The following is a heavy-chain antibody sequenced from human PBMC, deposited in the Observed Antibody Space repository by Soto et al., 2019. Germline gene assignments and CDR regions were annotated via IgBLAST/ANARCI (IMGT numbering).Heavy chain of an antibody. CDR3: GRDAEPPAAGVFDP. CDR2: IYYSGTT. J-gene: IGHJ5*02. V-gene: IGHV4-31*03. D-gene: IGHD6-13*01. CDR1: GDSINSHTYY. Sequence: SETLSLSCTVSGDSINSHTYYWTWIRQLPGRGLEWIGYIYYSGTTFYNPSLKSRVTMSIDTSKSQFFLKLSSMTVADTAIYYCGRDAEPPAAGVFDPWGQGTLVTVSS.